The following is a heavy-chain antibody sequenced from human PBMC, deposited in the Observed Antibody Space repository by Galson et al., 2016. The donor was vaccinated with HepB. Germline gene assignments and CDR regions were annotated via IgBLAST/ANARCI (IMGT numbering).Heavy chain of an antibody. J-gene: IGHJ3*01. V-gene: IGHV3-23*01. CDR3: AKMSGSSGYYSDAFDV. D-gene: IGHD3-22*01. CDR1: GFTFRSYA. Sequence: SLRLSCAVSGFTFRSYAMSWVRQAPGKGLEWVSTLSGSAGNTFYADSVKGRFTISTDNSKNMMYLRMNSLRAEDTAVYYCAKMSGSSGYYSDAFDVWGQGTMVTVSS. CDR2: LSGSAGNT.